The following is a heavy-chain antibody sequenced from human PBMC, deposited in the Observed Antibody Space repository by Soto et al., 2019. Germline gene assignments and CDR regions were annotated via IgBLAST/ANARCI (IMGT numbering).Heavy chain of an antibody. CDR3: ERETIIVVVTSPNAFDS. D-gene: IGHD3-22*01. CDR2: IIPIFGTA. V-gene: IGHV1-69*12. Sequence: QVQLVQSGAEVKKTGSSVKVSCKASGGTFSSYAISWVRQAPGQGLEWMGGIIPIFGTANYAQKFQGRVTITADETTKTAYMELSSLRYENTVVYYCERETIIVVVTSPNAFDSWGQVTMVTVST. CDR1: GGTFSSYA. J-gene: IGHJ3*02.